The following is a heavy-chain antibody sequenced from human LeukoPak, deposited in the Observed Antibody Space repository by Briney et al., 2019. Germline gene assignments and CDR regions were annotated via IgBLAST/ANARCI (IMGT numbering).Heavy chain of an antibody. J-gene: IGHJ4*02. V-gene: IGHV3-30*18. CDR2: LSHDGTNK. CDR3: AKVAPYGNYLFHY. D-gene: IGHD1-7*01. CDR1: GFTFSRYG. Sequence: GGSLRLSCAASGFTFSRYGMHWVRQAPGKGLEWAALLSHDGTNKKNADSVEGRFTISRDNSKNTLYLQMNSLRAEDTAVYYCAKVAPYGNYLFHYWGQGTRVTVSS.